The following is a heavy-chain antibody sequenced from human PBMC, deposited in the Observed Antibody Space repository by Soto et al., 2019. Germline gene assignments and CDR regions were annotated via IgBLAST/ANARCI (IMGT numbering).Heavy chain of an antibody. CDR2: ISAYNGNT. Sequence: GASVKVSCKASGYTFTSYGISWVRQAPGQGLEWMGWISAYNGNTNYAQKLQGRVTMTTDTSTSTAYMELRSLRSDDTAVYYCARDAPGFPVVVVAATPDYWGQGTLVTVSS. CDR3: ARDAPGFPVVVVAATPDY. V-gene: IGHV1-18*01. CDR1: GYTFTSYG. J-gene: IGHJ4*02. D-gene: IGHD2-15*01.